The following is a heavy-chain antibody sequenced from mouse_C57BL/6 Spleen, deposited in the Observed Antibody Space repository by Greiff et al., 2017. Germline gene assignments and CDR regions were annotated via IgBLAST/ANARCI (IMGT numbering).Heavy chain of an antibody. V-gene: IGHV5-4*01. J-gene: IGHJ2*01. CDR1: GFTFSSYA. CDR3: AREGLSWVYFDY. CDR2: ISDGGSYT. Sequence: EVQRVESGGGLVKPGGSLKLSCAASGFTFSSYAMSWVRQTPEKRLEWVATISDGGSYTYYPDNVKGRFTLSRDNAKNNLYLQMSHLKSDDTALYYCAREGLSWVYFDYWGQGTTLTVSS. D-gene: IGHD1-1*01.